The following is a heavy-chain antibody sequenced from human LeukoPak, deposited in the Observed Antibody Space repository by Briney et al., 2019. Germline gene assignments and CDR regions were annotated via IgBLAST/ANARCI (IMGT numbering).Heavy chain of an antibody. Sequence: SETLSLTCTVSGGTISGYYWTWIRQPPGKGLEWIGYIYSSGSTNYNPSLKSRVTISVDTSKNQFSLRLSSVTAADTAVYYCARHRYTSSSSYFDFWGQGTLVTVSS. J-gene: IGHJ4*02. CDR1: GGTISGYY. CDR2: IYSSGST. D-gene: IGHD6-6*01. CDR3: ARHRYTSSSSYFDF. V-gene: IGHV4-4*09.